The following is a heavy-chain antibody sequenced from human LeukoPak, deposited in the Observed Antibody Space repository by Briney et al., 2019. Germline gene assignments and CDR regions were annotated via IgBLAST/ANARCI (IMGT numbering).Heavy chain of an antibody. D-gene: IGHD2-2*01. CDR1: GYTFTSYG. V-gene: IGHV1-18*01. CDR2: ISAYNGNT. J-gene: IGHJ6*02. Sequence: ASVKVSCKASGYTFTSYGISWVRQAPGQGPEWMGWISAYNGNTNYAQKLQGRVTMTTDTSTSTAYMELRSLRSDDTAVYYCARVSVVVPAALGYYYGMDVWGQGTTVTVSS. CDR3: ARVSVVVPAALGYYYGMDV.